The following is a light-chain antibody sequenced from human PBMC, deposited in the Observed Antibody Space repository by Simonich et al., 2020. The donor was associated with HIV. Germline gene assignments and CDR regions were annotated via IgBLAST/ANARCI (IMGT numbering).Light chain of an antibody. J-gene: IGKJ2*01. CDR2: AAS. Sequence: DIQMTQSPSSLSASVGDRVTITCRASKVISNSLAGYQQKPGKAPKLLLYAASRLESGVPARFSGSGSGTDYTLTISSLQPEDFATYYCQQYYTSRYTFGQGTKLEIK. CDR1: KVISNS. V-gene: IGKV1-NL1*01. CDR3: QQYYTSRYT.